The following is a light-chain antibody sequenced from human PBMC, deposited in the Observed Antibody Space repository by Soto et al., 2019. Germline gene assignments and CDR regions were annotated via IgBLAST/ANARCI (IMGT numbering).Light chain of an antibody. Sequence: QSALTQPASVSGSPGQSVTISCTGTSSDFGSYKFVSWYQHHPGKVPKVIIYETIKRPSGVSDRFSGSQSGNTASLTISGLQAEDEADYYCFSFTSTNPHVFGSGTKVTVL. V-gene: IGLV2-23*01. CDR1: SSDFGSYKF. J-gene: IGLJ1*01. CDR2: ETI. CDR3: FSFTSTNPHV.